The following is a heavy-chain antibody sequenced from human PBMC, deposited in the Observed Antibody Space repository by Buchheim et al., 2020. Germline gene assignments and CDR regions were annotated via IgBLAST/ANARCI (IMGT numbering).Heavy chain of an antibody. D-gene: IGHD2-8*02. J-gene: IGHJ4*02. CDR2: IKQDGSEK. CDR1: GFTFSSYW. CDR3: ARVSDCTGGVCNPVGKFDY. V-gene: IGHV3-7*01. Sequence: EVQLVESGGGLVQPGGSLRLSCAASGFTFSSYWMSWVRQAPGRGLEWVANIKQDGSEKYYVDSVKGRFTISRDNAKTSLYLQMNSLRAEDTAVYYCARVSDCTGGVCNPVGKFDYWGQGTL.